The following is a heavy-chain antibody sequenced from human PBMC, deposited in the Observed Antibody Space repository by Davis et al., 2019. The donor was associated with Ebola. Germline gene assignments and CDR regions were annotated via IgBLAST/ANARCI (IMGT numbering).Heavy chain of an antibody. CDR3: ARGRFLEWAIDY. CDR2: IYYSGST. V-gene: IGHV4-59*01. J-gene: IGHJ4*02. D-gene: IGHD3-3*01. Sequence: MPSETLSLTCTVSGGSISSYYWSWIRQPPGKGLEWIGYIYYSGSTNYNSSLKSRVTISVDTSKNQFSLKLSSVTAADTAVYYCARGRFLEWAIDYWGQGTLVTVSS. CDR1: GGSISSYY.